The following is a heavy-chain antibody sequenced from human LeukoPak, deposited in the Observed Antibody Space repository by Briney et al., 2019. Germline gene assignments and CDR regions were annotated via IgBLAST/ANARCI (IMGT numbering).Heavy chain of an antibody. Sequence: GGSLRLSCAASGFTFSSYSMNWVRQAPGKGLEWVSYISSISSTIYYADSVKGRFTISRDNAKNSLYLQMNSLRAEDTAVYYCARMMGYSGSYWAFDYWGQGTLVTVSS. CDR3: ARMMGYSGSYWAFDY. J-gene: IGHJ4*02. V-gene: IGHV3-48*01. CDR1: GFTFSSYS. D-gene: IGHD1-26*01. CDR2: ISSISSTI.